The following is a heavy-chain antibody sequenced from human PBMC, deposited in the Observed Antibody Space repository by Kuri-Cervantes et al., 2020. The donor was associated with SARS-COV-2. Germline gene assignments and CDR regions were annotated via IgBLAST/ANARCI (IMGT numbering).Heavy chain of an antibody. CDR3: ARDNIVVVPAADKSDFDY. J-gene: IGHJ4*02. CDR1: GFTFRNAW. Sequence: GESLKISCAASGFTFRNAWMNWVRQAPGKGLEWVSSISSSSSYIYYADSVKGRFTISRDNAKNSLYLQMNSLRAEDTAVYYCARDNIVVVPAADKSDFDYWGQGTLVTVSS. D-gene: IGHD2-2*01. CDR2: ISSSSSYI. V-gene: IGHV3-21*01.